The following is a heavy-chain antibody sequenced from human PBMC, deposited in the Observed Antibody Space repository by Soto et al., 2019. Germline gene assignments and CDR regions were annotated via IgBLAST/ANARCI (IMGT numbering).Heavy chain of an antibody. Sequence: QVQLVQSGAEVKKPGSSVKVSCKASGGTFSSYAISWVRQAPGQGLEWMGGIIPIFGTANYAQKFQGRVTINADKSTSTAYMELSSLRAEDTAVYYCAREPDYGGNPYLYFDLWGRGTLVTVSS. D-gene: IGHD4-17*01. V-gene: IGHV1-69*06. J-gene: IGHJ2*01. CDR1: GGTFSSYA. CDR3: AREPDYGGNPYLYFDL. CDR2: IIPIFGTA.